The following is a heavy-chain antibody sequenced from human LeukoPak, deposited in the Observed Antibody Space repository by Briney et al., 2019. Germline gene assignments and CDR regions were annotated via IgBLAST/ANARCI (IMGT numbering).Heavy chain of an antibody. V-gene: IGHV3-48*01. Sequence: GGSLRLTCAASGFTFSSYTMNWVRQPPGKGLEWVSNIGTSSTTIYYADSVKGRFTISRDNAKNSLYLQMNSLRADDTAVYYCARFAAGGSYYYYMDVWGKGTTVTVSS. CDR2: IGTSSTTI. CDR1: GFTFSSYT. J-gene: IGHJ6*03. CDR3: ARFAAGGSYYYYMDV. D-gene: IGHD6-25*01.